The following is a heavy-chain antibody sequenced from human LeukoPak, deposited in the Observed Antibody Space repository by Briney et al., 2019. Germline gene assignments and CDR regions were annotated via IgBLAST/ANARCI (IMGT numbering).Heavy chain of an antibody. Sequence: GGSLRLSCAASGFTFTSYALSWVRQAPGKGLEWVSTISGGGGNTYYADSVKGRFTISRDISKNMLYLQMNSLRAEDTAVYYCAKDGDIWLGDLNWFDPWGQGTLVPVSS. J-gene: IGHJ5*02. D-gene: IGHD3-10*01. CDR2: ISGGGGNT. V-gene: IGHV3-23*01. CDR1: GFTFTSYA. CDR3: AKDGDIWLGDLNWFDP.